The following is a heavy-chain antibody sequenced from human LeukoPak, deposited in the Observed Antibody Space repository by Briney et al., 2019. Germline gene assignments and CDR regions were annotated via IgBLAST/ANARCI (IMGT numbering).Heavy chain of an antibody. V-gene: IGHV3-74*01. CDR3: ARVTSEYYGSGSYRSAFDI. CDR1: GFTFSSYW. Sequence: PGGSLRLSCAASGFTFSSYWMHWVRQAPGKGLVWVSRINSDGSSTSYADSVKGRFTISRDNAKNTLYLQMNSLRAEDTAVYYCARVTSEYYGSGSYRSAFDIWGQGTMVTVSS. D-gene: IGHD3-10*01. CDR2: INSDGSST. J-gene: IGHJ3*02.